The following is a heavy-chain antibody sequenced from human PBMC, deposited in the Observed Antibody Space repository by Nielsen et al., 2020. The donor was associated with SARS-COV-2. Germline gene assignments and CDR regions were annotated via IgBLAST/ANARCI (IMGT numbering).Heavy chain of an antibody. CDR1: GFTFDDYA. CDR3: ASVAPYFDY. CDR2: ISWNSGSI. J-gene: IGHJ4*02. V-gene: IGHV3-9*01. D-gene: IGHD5-12*01. Sequence: LKISCAASGFTFDDYAMHWVRQAPGKGLEWVSGISWNSGSIGYADSVKGRFTISRDNAKNSLYLQMNSLRAEDTALYYCASVAPYFDYWGQGTLVTVSS.